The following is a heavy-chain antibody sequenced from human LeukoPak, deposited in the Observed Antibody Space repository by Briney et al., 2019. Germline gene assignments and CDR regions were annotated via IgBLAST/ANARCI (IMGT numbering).Heavy chain of an antibody. J-gene: IGHJ6*03. Sequence: VKVSCKASGGTFSSYAISWVRQAPGQGLEWMGRIIPIFGTANYAQKFQGRVTITTDESTSPAYMELSSLRSEDTAVYYCASQSSGSSGGSLYYYYMDVWGKGTTVTVSS. CDR2: IIPIFGTA. V-gene: IGHV1-69*05. D-gene: IGHD2-15*01. CDR1: GGTFSSYA. CDR3: ASQSSGSSGGSLYYYYMDV.